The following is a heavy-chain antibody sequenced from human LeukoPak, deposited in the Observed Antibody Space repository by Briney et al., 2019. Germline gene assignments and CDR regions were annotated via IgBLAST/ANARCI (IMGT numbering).Heavy chain of an antibody. J-gene: IGHJ4*02. V-gene: IGHV3-64*01. CDR3: ARWGSTSCYDY. Sequence: GGSLRLSCAASGFSFSTYWMHWVRQAPGKGLEYVAAISTNGDSTYYANSVKGRFTISRDNSKNTLYLQMGSLRVEDMAVYYCARWGSTSCYDYWGQGTLVTVSS. D-gene: IGHD2-2*01. CDR1: GFSFSTYW. CDR2: ISTNGDST.